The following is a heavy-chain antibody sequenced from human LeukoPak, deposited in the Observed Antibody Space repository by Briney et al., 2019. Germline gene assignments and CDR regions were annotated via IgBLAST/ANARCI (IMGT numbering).Heavy chain of an antibody. CDR2: INPNSGAT. CDR3: ARDGYCRGSSCPFQH. J-gene: IGHJ1*01. Sequence: ASVKVSCKASGYTITDYYLHWVRQAPGQGLEWMGWINPNSGATGHAQKFQGRVTMTRDTSISTSYMEVTGLRSDDTAVYFCARDGYCRGSSCPFQHWGQGTMVTVSS. CDR1: GYTITDYY. D-gene: IGHD2-2*03. V-gene: IGHV1-2*02.